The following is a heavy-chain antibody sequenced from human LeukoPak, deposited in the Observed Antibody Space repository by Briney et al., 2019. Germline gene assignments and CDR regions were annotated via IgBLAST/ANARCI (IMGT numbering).Heavy chain of an antibody. CDR2: ISGSGGST. J-gene: IGHJ4*02. CDR3: AKDYYDSSGYYPYYFDY. V-gene: IGHV3-23*01. CDR1: GFSFTTHA. D-gene: IGHD3-22*01. Sequence: GGSLRLSCVASGFSFTTHAMGWVRQAPGKGLEWVSAISGSGGSTYYADSVKGRFTISRDNSKNTLYLQMNSLRAEDTAVYYCAKDYYDSSGYYPYYFDYWGQGTLVTVSS.